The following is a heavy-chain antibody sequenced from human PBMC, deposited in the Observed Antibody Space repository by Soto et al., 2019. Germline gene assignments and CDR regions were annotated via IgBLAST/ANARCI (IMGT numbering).Heavy chain of an antibody. J-gene: IGHJ3*02. CDR1: GFTFRTYA. CDR2: VSGNGVDT. V-gene: IGHV3-23*01. CDR3: AKGYDFWSAHHDSFDI. D-gene: IGHD3-3*01. Sequence: EVQLLESGGGLVQPGGSLRLSCAASGFTFRTYAMTWVRQAPGKGLEWVSGVSGNGVDTYYADSVKGRFTISRDNAKNTVYLQMNSLRAEDTAVYYCAKGYDFWSAHHDSFDIWGQGTAVTVSS.